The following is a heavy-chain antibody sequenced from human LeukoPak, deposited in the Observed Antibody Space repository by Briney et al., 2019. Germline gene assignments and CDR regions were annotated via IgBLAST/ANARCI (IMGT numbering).Heavy chain of an antibody. CDR2: ISVSGGST. CDR3: AKDARIGAGYAGLFDN. V-gene: IGHV3-23*01. D-gene: IGHD6-25*01. Sequence: GGSLRLSCAASGFTFNSYAMGWVRQAPGKGLEWVSAISVSGGSTYYADSVKGRFTISRDNSKNTLYLQMNSLRAEDTAVYYCAKDARIGAGYAGLFDNWGQGTPVTVSS. J-gene: IGHJ4*02. CDR1: GFTFNSYA.